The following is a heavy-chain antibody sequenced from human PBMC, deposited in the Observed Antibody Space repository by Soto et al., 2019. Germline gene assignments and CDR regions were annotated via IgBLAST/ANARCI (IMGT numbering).Heavy chain of an antibody. Sequence: GASVKVSCKASGGTFSSYPIRWVRQAPVRGLEWMGVIIPIFGTGNYAQKFQGRVMITADKSRSTAYRELSSLRSEDTAVYYCAIDMSTYGDYYYYYGMDVWGQVTTVAVS. CDR2: IIPIFGTG. CDR3: AIDMSTYGDYYYYYGMDV. D-gene: IGHD4-17*01. CDR1: GGTFSSYP. V-gene: IGHV1-69*06. J-gene: IGHJ6*02.